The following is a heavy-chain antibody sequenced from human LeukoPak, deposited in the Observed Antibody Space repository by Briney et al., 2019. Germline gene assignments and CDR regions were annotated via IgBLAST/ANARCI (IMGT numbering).Heavy chain of an antibody. V-gene: IGHV3-23*01. CDR1: GFTFSSYG. CDR3: AKAGQKVGATNFDY. CDR2: ISGSGGST. Sequence: GGSLRLSCAASGFTFSSYGMHWVRQAPGKGLEWVSAISGSGGSTYYADSVKGRFPISRDNSKNTLYLQMNSLRAEDTAVYYCAKAGQKVGATNFDYWGQGTLVTVSS. D-gene: IGHD1-26*01. J-gene: IGHJ4*02.